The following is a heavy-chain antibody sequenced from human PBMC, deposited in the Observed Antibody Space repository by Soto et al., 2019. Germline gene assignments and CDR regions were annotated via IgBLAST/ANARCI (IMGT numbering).Heavy chain of an antibody. Sequence: ASVKVSCKTSGYRFSDYYVHWVRQAPGQGLEWLGWIISKSKTQTYAEKFRGRVTLTTDTSTNTFSVQLDTLTSDDTAVYYCVGHGRDSGTFDALDVWGQGTTVTVSS. J-gene: IGHJ6*02. V-gene: IGHV1-2*02. D-gene: IGHD3-10*01. CDR1: GYRFSDYY. CDR3: VGHGRDSGTFDALDV. CDR2: IISKSKTQ.